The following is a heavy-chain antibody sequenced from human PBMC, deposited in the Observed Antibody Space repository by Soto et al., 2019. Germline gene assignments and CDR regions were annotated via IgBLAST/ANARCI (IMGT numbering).Heavy chain of an antibody. CDR1: GFTVSSNY. Sequence: GGSLRLSCAASGFTVSSNYISWVRQAPGKGLEWVSVIYSGGSTYYADSVKGRFTISRDNSKNTLYLQMSSLRAEDTAVYFCSTDSYINMIVVRLDCWGHGTLVTVSS. CDR3: STDSYINMIVVRLDC. CDR2: IYSGGST. D-gene: IGHD3-22*01. J-gene: IGHJ4*01. V-gene: IGHV3-53*05.